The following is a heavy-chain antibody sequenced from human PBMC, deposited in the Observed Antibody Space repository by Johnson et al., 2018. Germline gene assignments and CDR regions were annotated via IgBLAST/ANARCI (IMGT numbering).Heavy chain of an antibody. CDR1: GFTFSSYG. CDR2: ISYDGSNK. D-gene: IGHD3-22*01. J-gene: IGHJ3*02. CDR3: AKTGILDRSGYSLDTDHDAFDI. Sequence: QVQLVQSGGGVVQPGRSLRLSCAASGFTFSSYGMHWVRQAPGKGLEWVAVISYDGSNKYYADSVKCRFTISRENSKNTLYLQMNSLRAEDTAVYYCAKTGILDRSGYSLDTDHDAFDIWGQGTMVPVSS. V-gene: IGHV3-30*18.